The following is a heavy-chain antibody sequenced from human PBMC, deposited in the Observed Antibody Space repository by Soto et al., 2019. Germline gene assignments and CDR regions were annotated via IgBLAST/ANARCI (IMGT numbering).Heavy chain of an antibody. V-gene: IGHV4-34*01. CDR3: ARDMATTQAFDF. CDR2: INHSGST. J-gene: IGHJ4*02. D-gene: IGHD5-12*01. Sequence: SETLSLTCAVYGGSFSGYYWSWIRQPPGKGLEWIGEINHSGSTNYNPSLKSRVTISVDTSKNQFSLKLSSVTAADTAVYYCARDMATTQAFDFWGQGILVT. CDR1: GGSFSGYY.